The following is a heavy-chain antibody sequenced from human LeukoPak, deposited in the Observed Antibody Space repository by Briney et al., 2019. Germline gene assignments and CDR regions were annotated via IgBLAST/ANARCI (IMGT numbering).Heavy chain of an antibody. Sequence: PGGSLRLSCAASGFTFSSYGMHWVRQAPGKGLEWVAVISYDGSNKYYADSVKGRFTISRDNSKNTLYLQMNSLRAEDTAVYYCAKDPGYHDSSGLSYGMDVWGQGTTVTVSS. J-gene: IGHJ6*02. D-gene: IGHD3-22*01. CDR3: AKDPGYHDSSGLSYGMDV. CDR2: ISYDGSNK. V-gene: IGHV3-30*18. CDR1: GFTFSSYG.